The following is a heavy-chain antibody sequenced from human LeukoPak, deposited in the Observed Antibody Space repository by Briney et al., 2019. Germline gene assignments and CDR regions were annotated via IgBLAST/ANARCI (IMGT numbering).Heavy chain of an antibody. CDR1: GFTFSNTA. V-gene: IGHV3-23*01. D-gene: IGHD3-16*02. J-gene: IGHJ4*02. CDR2: ISGNGIST. CDR3: AKDHRSSTWPFDY. Sequence: GGSLRLSCVASGFTFSNTAMSWVRQAPGKGLVWVSSISGNGISTYYADSVKGRFTISRDNSKNTLYPQMNSLKAEDTAVYYCAKDHRSSTWPFDYWGQGALVTVSS.